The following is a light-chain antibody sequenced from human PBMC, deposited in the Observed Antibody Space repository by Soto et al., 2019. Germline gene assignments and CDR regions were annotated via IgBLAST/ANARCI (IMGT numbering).Light chain of an antibody. V-gene: IGKV3-20*01. CDR3: QQYGSSPRT. Sequence: EIVLTQSPGTLSLSPGERATLSCRASQSVSSSYLAWYQQKPGQAPRLLIYGASSRATGIPARFSGSGSGTDFTLTISTLEPEDFAVYYCQQYGSSPRTFGQGTKVELK. J-gene: IGKJ1*01. CDR1: QSVSSSY. CDR2: GAS.